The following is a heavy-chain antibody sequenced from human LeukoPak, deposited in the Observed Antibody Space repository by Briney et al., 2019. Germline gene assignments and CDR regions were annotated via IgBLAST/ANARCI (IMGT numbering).Heavy chain of an antibody. CDR1: GGSFSGYY. CDR2: INHSGST. V-gene: IGHV4-34*01. D-gene: IGHD3-22*01. J-gene: IGHJ4*02. CDR3: ARELDSSGYYRTN. Sequence: SETLSLTCAVYGGSFSGYYWSWIRQPPGKGLEWIGEINHSGSTNYNPSLKSRVTISVDTSKNQFSLKLSSVTAVDTAVYYCARELDSSGYYRTNWGQGTLVTVSS.